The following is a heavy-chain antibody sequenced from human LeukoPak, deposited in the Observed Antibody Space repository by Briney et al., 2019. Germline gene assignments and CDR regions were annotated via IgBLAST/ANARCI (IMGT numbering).Heavy chain of an antibody. CDR1: GFTFTNYA. CDR2: ISFDGSNK. Sequence: GGSLRLSCAPSGFTFTNYAMQWVRHAPGKGLEWVAVISFDGSNKYYGDSVKGRFTISGDNSKNTLYLEMNRLRTEETAVYYCAKGGLQTSNWYFALWGRGTLVTVSS. V-gene: IGHV3-30*14. J-gene: IGHJ2*01. CDR3: AKGGLQTSNWYFAL. D-gene: IGHD5-18*01.